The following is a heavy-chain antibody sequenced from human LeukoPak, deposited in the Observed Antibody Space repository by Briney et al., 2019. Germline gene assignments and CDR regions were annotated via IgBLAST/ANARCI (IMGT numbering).Heavy chain of an antibody. CDR3: ARESETRGYSYGIYFDY. J-gene: IGHJ4*02. Sequence: ASVTVSCKASGGTFSSYAIRWVRQAPGQGLAGMGWISAYNGNTNYAQKLQGRVTMTTDTSTSTAYMEMRSLRSHGTAVYYCARESETRGYSYGIYFDYWGQGTLVTVSS. CDR2: ISAYNGNT. CDR1: GGTFSSYA. D-gene: IGHD5-18*01. V-gene: IGHV1-18*01.